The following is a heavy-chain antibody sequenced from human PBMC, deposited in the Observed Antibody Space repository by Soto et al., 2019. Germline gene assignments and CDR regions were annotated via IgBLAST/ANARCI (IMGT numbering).Heavy chain of an antibody. V-gene: IGHV3-7*04. CDR2: IKKDGSEK. D-gene: IGHD3-10*01. J-gene: IGHJ6*02. CDR1: GFTFSSYW. CDR3: ARGFDLQYGMDV. Sequence: GGSLRLSCAASGFTFSSYWMSWVRQAPGKGLEWVANIKKDGSEKYYVDSVKGRFTISRDNAKNSLYLQMNSLRDEDTAVYFCARGFDLQYGMDVWGQGTTVTVSS.